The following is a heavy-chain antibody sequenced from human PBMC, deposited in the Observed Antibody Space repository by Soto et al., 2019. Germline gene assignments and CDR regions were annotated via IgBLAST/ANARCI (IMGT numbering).Heavy chain of an antibody. V-gene: IGHV1-3*01. Sequence: QVQLVQSGAEAKKPGASVKVSCKASGYTFTSYAMHWVRQAPGQRLEWMGWINAGNGNTKYSQKFQGRVTITRDTSASTAYMELSSLRSADTAVYDCARGDRGDDNAFDNGGQGTMVTVSS. CDR2: INAGNGNT. CDR1: GYTFTSYA. D-gene: IGHD5-12*01. J-gene: IGHJ3*02. CDR3: ARGDRGDDNAFDN.